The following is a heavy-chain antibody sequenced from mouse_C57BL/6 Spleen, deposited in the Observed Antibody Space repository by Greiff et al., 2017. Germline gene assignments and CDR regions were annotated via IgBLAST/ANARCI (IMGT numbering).Heavy chain of an antibody. CDR1: GYTFTSYW. D-gene: IGHD1-1*01. CDR3: ARTLYGSSPFDY. Sequence: VQLQQPGAELVKPGASVKMSCKASGYTFTSYWITWVKQRPGQGLEWIGDIYPGSGSTNYNEKFKSKATLTVDTSSSTAYMQLSSLTSEDSAVYYCARTLYGSSPFDYWGQGTTLTVSS. J-gene: IGHJ2*01. CDR2: IYPGSGST. V-gene: IGHV1-55*01.